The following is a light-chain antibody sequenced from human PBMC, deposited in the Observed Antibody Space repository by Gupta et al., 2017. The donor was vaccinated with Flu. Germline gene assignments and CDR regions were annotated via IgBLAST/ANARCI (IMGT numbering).Light chain of an antibody. V-gene: IGKV1-39*01. CDR2: AAS. Sequence: DIQMTQSPSSLSASVGDRVTITCRASQSISSYLNWYQQKPGKAPKLLIYAASRVQSGVPSRFSGSGSGTDFTLTISRRQPEDFATYYCQHRHSTSCTFGQGTKVDIK. CDR3: QHRHSTSCT. J-gene: IGKJ2*02. CDR1: QSISSY.